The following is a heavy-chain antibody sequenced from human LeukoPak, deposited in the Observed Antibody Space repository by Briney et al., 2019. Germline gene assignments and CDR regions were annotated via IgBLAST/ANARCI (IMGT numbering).Heavy chain of an antibody. CDR2: INTIGRRA. V-gene: IGHV3-23*01. CDR1: GFTFSNAW. D-gene: IGHD2-15*01. Sequence: GGSLRLSCAASGFTFSNAWMSWVRQAPGKGLEWVASINTIGRRAYYADSVKGRFTISRDNSKNTVFLEMSSLRADDTALYHCAKDPLNNYSLNYLDVWGNGTTVTVSS. J-gene: IGHJ6*03. CDR3: AKDPLNNYSLNYLDV.